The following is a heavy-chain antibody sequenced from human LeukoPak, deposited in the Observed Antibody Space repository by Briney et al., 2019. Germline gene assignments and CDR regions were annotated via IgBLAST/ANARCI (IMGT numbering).Heavy chain of an antibody. Sequence: PAETLSLTCTVSGGSISSYYWSWIRQPPGKGLEWIGYIYYSGSTNYNPSLKSRVTISVDMSKNQFSLKLSSVTAADTAVYYCARDGTQLDYWGQGTLVTVSS. J-gene: IGHJ4*02. CDR2: IYYSGST. V-gene: IGHV4-59*01. D-gene: IGHD1-26*01. CDR3: ARDGTQLDY. CDR1: GGSISSYY.